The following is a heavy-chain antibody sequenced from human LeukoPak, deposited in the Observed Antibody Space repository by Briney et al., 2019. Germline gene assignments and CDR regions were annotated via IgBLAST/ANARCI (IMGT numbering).Heavy chain of an antibody. CDR3: ASQYTSSRIFDD. V-gene: IGHV3-21*01. J-gene: IGHJ4*02. Sequence: GGSLRLSCAASGFTFSSYAMHWVRQAPGKGLEWVSSISSISTYIYYADSVKGRFTVARDNAKNSLYLQMNSLRAEDTAVYFCASQYTSSRIFDDWGQGTLVTVSS. CDR2: ISSISTYI. CDR1: GFTFSSYA. D-gene: IGHD6-13*01.